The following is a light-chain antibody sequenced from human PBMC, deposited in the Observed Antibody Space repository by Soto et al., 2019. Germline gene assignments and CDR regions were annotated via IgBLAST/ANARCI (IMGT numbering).Light chain of an antibody. CDR2: RNN. J-gene: IGLJ2*01. Sequence: QSVLTQPPSASGTPGQRVTISCSGRSSNIGSNYVYWYQQLPGTAPKLLIYRNNQRPSGVPDRFSGSKSGTSASLAISGLRSEDEAHYYCAAWDDSLSVRFGGGTKVTVL. CDR1: SSNIGSNY. V-gene: IGLV1-47*01. CDR3: AAWDDSLSVR.